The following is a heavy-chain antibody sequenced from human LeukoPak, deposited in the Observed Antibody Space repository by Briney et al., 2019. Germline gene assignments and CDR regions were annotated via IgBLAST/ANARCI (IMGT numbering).Heavy chain of an antibody. Sequence: GGSLRLSCAASGFTVSYNYMSRVRQAPGKGLEWVSVIYSGGSTDYADSVKDRFAISRDNSKNILYLQMNSLRAEDTAVYYCVRFVLGQDYWGQGTLVTVSS. CDR1: GFTVSYNY. D-gene: IGHD2-8*01. J-gene: IGHJ4*02. CDR3: VRFVLGQDY. V-gene: IGHV3-53*01. CDR2: IYSGGST.